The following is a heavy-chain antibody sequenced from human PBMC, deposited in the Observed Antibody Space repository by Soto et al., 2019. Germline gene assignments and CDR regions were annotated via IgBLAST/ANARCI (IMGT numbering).Heavy chain of an antibody. V-gene: IGHV3-33*01. CDR3: ARDPSKPNGDAFDI. Sequence: PGGSLRLSCAAYGFTFSSYGMHWVRQAPGKGLEWVAVIWYDGSNKYYADSVKGRFTISRDNSKNTLYLQMNSLRAEDTAVYYCARDPSKPNGDAFDIWGQGTMVTVSS. CDR2: IWYDGSNK. CDR1: GFTFSSYG. J-gene: IGHJ3*02. D-gene: IGHD4-4*01.